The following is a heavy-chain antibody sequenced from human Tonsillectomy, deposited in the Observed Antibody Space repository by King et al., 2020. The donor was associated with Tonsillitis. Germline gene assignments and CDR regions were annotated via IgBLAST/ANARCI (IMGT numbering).Heavy chain of an antibody. V-gene: IGHV4-30-4*01. D-gene: IGHD4-17*01. CDR3: ASARAEGGDYAYYYGMDV. CDR2: IYYSGST. J-gene: IGHJ6*02. Sequence: MQLQESGPGLVKPSQTLSLTCTVSGGSISSGDYYWSWIRQPPGKGLEWIGYIYYSGSTYYNPSLKSRVTISVDTSKNQFSLKLSSVTAADTAVYYCASARAEGGDYAYYYGMDVWGQGTTVTVSS. CDR1: GGSISSGDYY.